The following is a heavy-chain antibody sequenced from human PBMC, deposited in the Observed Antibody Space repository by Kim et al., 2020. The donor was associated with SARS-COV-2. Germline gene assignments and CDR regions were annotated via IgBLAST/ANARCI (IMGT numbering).Heavy chain of an antibody. Sequence: GGSLRLSCEASGFNFDEHAMHWVRQAPGKGLEFFASLSWNSYHMGYADSVKGRFTISRDNAKKSLFLPMKSLRGVDTALYYCVRDARGTTWYSTWFDPWGQGTLVTVSS. CDR3: VRDARGTTWYSTWFDP. CDR1: GFNFDEHA. CDR2: LSWNSYHM. J-gene: IGHJ5*02. V-gene: IGHV3-9*01. D-gene: IGHD6-13*01.